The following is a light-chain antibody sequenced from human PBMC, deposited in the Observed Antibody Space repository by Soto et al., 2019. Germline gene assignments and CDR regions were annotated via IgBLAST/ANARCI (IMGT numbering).Light chain of an antibody. J-gene: IGKJ5*01. CDR1: RSVSSNY. CDR3: QQYRPSPAIS. V-gene: IGKV3-20*01. Sequence: VLTQSPGTLSLSPGERATLSCRASRSVSSNYLGWYQQKPGQAPRLLIYAVSTRATGIPDSFSGCGSGTDLTLTISRLEPEDSALYFCQQYRPSPAISFGQGTRLEIK. CDR2: AVS.